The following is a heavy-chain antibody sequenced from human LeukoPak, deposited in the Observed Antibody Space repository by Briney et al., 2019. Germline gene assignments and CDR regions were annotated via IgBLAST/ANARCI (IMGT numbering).Heavy chain of an antibody. J-gene: IGHJ4*02. Sequence: GGSLRLPCAASGFTFNNYVMNWVRQAPGKGLEWVSVISSTGGSTYYAGSVKGRFTISRDNSKNTLYLQMNSLRAEDTAVYYCAKDLGDSSGYNPFHYWGQGTLVTVSS. CDR3: AKDLGDSSGYNPFHY. V-gene: IGHV3-23*01. D-gene: IGHD3-22*01. CDR1: GFTFNNYV. CDR2: ISSTGGST.